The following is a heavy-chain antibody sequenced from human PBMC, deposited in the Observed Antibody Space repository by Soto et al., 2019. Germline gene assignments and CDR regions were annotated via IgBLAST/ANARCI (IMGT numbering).Heavy chain of an antibody. Sequence: PSETLSLTCTVSGGSISSDDYYWTWIRQPPGGGLEWIGHVYYTGSTSYSPSLKSRLTISVDTSKNQFSLRLNSVSAADTAVYYCARDRSNSPDLLDSWGRGTLVTVSS. CDR2: VYYTGST. V-gene: IGHV4-30-4*01. CDR1: GGSISSDDYY. D-gene: IGHD1-1*01. J-gene: IGHJ4*02. CDR3: ARDRSNSPDLLDS.